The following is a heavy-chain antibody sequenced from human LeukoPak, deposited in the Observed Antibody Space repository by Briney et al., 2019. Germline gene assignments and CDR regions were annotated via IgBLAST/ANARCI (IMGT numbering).Heavy chain of an antibody. CDR3: ASLWSMVTGTPGPNWFDP. CDR1: GYTFTGYY. CDR2: INPNSGGT. V-gene: IGHV1-2*02. D-gene: IGHD1-20*01. J-gene: IGHJ5*02. Sequence: ASVKVSCKASGYTFTGYYMHWVRQAPGQGLEWMGWINPNSGGTNYAQKFQGRVTVTRDTSISTAYMELSRLRSDDTAVYYCASLWSMVTGTPGPNWFDPWGQGTLVTVSS.